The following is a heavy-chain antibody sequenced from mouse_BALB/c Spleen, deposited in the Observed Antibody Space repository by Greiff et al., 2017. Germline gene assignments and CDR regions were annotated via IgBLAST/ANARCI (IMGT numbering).Heavy chain of an antibody. CDR2: ISDGGSYT. D-gene: IGHD2-12*01. V-gene: IGHV5-4*02. CDR1: GFTFSDYY. J-gene: IGHJ4*01. CDR3: AKDVYRNDDGNYYSIDY. Sequence: EVKLVESGGGLVKPGGSLKLSCAASGFTFSDYYMYWVRQTPEKRLEWVATISDGGSYTYYPDSVKGRFTISRDNAKNNLYLQMSSLKSEDTAMYYTAKDVYRNDDGNYYSIDYWGQGTSVTVSS.